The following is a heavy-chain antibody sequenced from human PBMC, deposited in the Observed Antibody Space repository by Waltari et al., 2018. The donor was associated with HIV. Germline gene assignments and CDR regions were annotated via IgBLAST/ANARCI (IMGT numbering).Heavy chain of an antibody. J-gene: IGHJ2*01. CDR3: ARDLGGYWYFDL. Sequence: EVQLLESGGGLVQPGGSLRLSCAAYGFPFSSYAMRWVRQAPGKVLEWVSAISAGGVSTYYADSVKGRFTISRDNSKNTVYLQMNSLRGEDTAVYYCARDLGGYWYFDLWGRGTLVTVSS. V-gene: IGHV3-23*01. D-gene: IGHD3-16*01. CDR2: ISAGGVST. CDR1: GFPFSSYA.